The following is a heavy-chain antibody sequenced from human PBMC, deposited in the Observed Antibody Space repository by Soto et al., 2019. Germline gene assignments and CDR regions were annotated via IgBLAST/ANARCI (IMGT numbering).Heavy chain of an antibody. J-gene: IGHJ4*02. D-gene: IGHD3-22*01. V-gene: IGHV1-2*02. Sequence: ASGKVSCKASGYTFTGYYMHWVRQTPGQGLEWMGWINPNSGGTNYAQKFQGRVTMTRDTSISTAYMELSRLRSDDTAVYYCFTYDSSGYYYYFDSWGQGTLATVSS. CDR1: GYTFTGYY. CDR3: FTYDSSGYYYYFDS. CDR2: INPNSGGT.